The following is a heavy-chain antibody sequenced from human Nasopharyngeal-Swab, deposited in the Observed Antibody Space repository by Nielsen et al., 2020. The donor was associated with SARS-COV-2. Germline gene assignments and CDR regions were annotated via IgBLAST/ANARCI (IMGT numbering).Heavy chain of an antibody. CDR2: ISYDGSNK. J-gene: IGHJ4*02. V-gene: IGHV3-30*04. CDR3: GRTAH. Sequence: GESLKISCAASGFTFSSYAMHWVRQAPGKGLEWVAVISYDGSNKYYADSVKGRFTISRDNSKNTLYLQMHSLRAEDTAVYYCGRTAHWGQGTLVTVSS. CDR1: GFTFSSYA.